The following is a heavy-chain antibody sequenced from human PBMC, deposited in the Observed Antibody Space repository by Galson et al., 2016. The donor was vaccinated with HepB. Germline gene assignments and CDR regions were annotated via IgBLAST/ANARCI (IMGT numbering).Heavy chain of an antibody. D-gene: IGHD1-26*01. Sequence: SVKVSCKASGFTFSDAAMQWVRQARGQRIEWIGWIVVGNGNTNYAQKFQERVTITSDMSTSTAYLELSSLRSEDTAVYYCVRGGSGTYYYYGMDVWGQGTTVTVSS. V-gene: IGHV1-58*02. CDR2: IVVGNGNT. J-gene: IGHJ6*02. CDR3: VRGGSGTYYYYGMDV. CDR1: GFTFSDAA.